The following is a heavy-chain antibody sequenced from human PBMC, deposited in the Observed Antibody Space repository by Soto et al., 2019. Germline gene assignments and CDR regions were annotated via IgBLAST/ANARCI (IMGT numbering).Heavy chain of an antibody. CDR3: ARGPYYDILTGRSRPNYYYYMDV. CDR2: IYYSGST. V-gene: IGHV4-61*08. D-gene: IGHD3-9*01. J-gene: IGHJ6*03. CDR1: GGSISSGGYY. Sequence: SETLSLTCTVSGGSISSGGYYWSWIRQHPGKGLEWIGYIYYSGSTNYNPSLKSRVTISVDTSKNQFSLKLSSVTAADTAVYYCARGPYYDILTGRSRPNYYYYMDVWGKGTTVTVSS.